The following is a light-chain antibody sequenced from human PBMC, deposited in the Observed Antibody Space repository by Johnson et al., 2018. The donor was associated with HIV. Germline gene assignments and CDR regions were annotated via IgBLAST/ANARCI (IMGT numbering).Light chain of an antibody. J-gene: IGLJ1*01. CDR1: SSNIGNNY. CDR3: GTWDSSLSAGV. CDR2: DNN. Sequence: QAVLTQPPSMSAAPGQKVTISCSTSSSNIGNNYVSWYQQVPGTAPKLLIYDNNKRPSGIPDRFSGSKSGTSATLGITGLQTGDEADYYCGTWDSSLSAGVFGTGTKVTVL. V-gene: IGLV1-51*01.